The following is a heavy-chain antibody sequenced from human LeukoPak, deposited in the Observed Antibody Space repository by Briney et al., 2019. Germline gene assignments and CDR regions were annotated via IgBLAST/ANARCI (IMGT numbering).Heavy chain of an antibody. CDR3: ATGNYHAFDI. CDR1: GFTFSSYW. V-gene: IGHV3-74*01. CDR2: LNSDGSST. Sequence: GGPLRLSCAASGFTFSSYWMHWVRQAPGKGLVWVSCLNSDGSSTRYADSVRGRFTISRDNAKNTLYLQMNSLRAEDTAVYYCATGNYHAFDIWGQGTMVTVSS. D-gene: IGHD1-7*01. J-gene: IGHJ3*02.